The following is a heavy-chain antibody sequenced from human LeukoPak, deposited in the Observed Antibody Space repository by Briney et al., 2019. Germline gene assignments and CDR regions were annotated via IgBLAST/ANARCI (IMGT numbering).Heavy chain of an antibody. V-gene: IGHV3-7*01. CDR1: GFTFSSYW. J-gene: IGHJ4*02. CDR2: INQDGSEK. D-gene: IGHD6-13*01. CDR3: ARGVFSFDY. Sequence: GGSLRLSCAVSGFTFSSYWMSWVRQAPGKGLEWMASINQDGSEKYYVASVKRLFTISRDNAKNSLYLQMNSLRAEDMAVYYCARGVFSFDYWGQGTLVTVSS.